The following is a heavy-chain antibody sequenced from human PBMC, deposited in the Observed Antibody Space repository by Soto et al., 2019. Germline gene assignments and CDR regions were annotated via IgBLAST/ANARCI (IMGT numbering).Heavy chain of an antibody. D-gene: IGHD6-13*01. J-gene: IGHJ5*02. CDR2: INHSGST. CDR1: GGSFSGYY. CDR3: ARSSSSWYLGWFDP. Sequence: QVQLQQWGAGLLKPSETLSLTCAIYGGSFSGYYWSWIRQPPGKGLEWIGEINHSGSTNYNPSLNSRVTISVDTSKNQFSLKLSSVTAADTAVYYCARSSSSWYLGWFDPWGQGTLVTVSS. V-gene: IGHV4-34*01.